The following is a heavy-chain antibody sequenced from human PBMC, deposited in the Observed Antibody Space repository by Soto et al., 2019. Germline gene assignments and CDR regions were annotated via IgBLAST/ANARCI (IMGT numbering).Heavy chain of an antibody. D-gene: IGHD3-10*01. J-gene: IGHJ4*01. CDR3: VSATYGSGSYSSDYFDY. V-gene: IGHV1-18*01. Sequence: GASVKVSCKASGYTFTSYGISWVRQAPGQGLEWMGWISAYNGNTNYAQKFQGRVTITTDTSASTAYMELSSLRSEDTAVYYCVSATYGSGSYSSDYFDYWGHGTLLTVSS. CDR2: ISAYNGNT. CDR1: GYTFTSYG.